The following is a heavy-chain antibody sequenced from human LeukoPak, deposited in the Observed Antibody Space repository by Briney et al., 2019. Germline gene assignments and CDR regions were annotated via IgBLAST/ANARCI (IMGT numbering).Heavy chain of an antibody. D-gene: IGHD4-11*01. CDR2: TNVGNDYT. J-gene: IGHJ4*02. V-gene: IGHV1-3*01. Sequence: LWASVKVSCKASGGTFSSYAISWVRQAPGQRLEWMGWTNVGNDYTESSQKFQDRLTITSDTTATSVYMELSSLRSEDTAVYYCARDDFSTYPGLNYFDYWGQGSLVTVSS. CDR3: ARDDFSTYPGLNYFDY. CDR1: GGTFSSYA.